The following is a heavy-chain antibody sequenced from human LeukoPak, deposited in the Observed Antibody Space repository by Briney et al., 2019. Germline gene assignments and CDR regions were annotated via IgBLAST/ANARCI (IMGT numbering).Heavy chain of an antibody. D-gene: IGHD3-9*01. CDR1: GFTFSSYA. CDR2: IKQDGSEK. V-gene: IGHV3-7*01. J-gene: IGHJ4*02. CDR3: AREYDWLALDY. Sequence: GGSLRLSCAASGFTFSSYAMHWVRQAPGKGLEWVANIKQDGSEKYYVDSVKGRFTISRDNAKNSLYLQMNSLRAEDTAVYYCAREYDWLALDYWGQGTLVTVSS.